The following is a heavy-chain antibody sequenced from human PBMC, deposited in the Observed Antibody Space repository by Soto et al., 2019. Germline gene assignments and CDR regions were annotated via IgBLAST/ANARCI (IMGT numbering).Heavy chain of an antibody. Sequence: SQTLPLTCPFSCGSISSYYLSWILQPPWKVLEWIGYIYYSGSTNYNPSLKSRVTISVDTSKNQFSLKLSSVTAADTAVYYCASHQLLWFGELPSPLEYWGQGTLVTVSS. D-gene: IGHD3-10*01. J-gene: IGHJ4*02. CDR3: ASHQLLWFGELPSPLEY. V-gene: IGHV4-59*08. CDR2: IYYSGST. CDR1: CGSISSYY.